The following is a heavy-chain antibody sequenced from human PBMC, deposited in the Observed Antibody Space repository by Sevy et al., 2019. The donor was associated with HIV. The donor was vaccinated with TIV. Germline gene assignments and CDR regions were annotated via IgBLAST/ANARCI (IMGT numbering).Heavy chain of an antibody. V-gene: IGHV3-48*02. Sequence: GGSLILSCAASGFTFSSYSMNWVRQAPGKGLEWVSYISSSSSTIYYADSVKGRFTISRDNAKNSLYLQMNSLRDEDTAVYYCARVYCGGDCYSSYYYYGMDVWGQGTTVTVSS. D-gene: IGHD2-21*02. CDR3: ARVYCGGDCYSSYYYYGMDV. CDR1: GFTFSSYS. CDR2: ISSSSSTI. J-gene: IGHJ6*02.